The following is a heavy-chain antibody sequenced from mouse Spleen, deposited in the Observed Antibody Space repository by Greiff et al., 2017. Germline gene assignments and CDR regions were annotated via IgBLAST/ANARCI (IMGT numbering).Heavy chain of an antibody. CDR3: ARSSYGAMDY. CDR1: GYTFTSYW. CDR2: IHPNSGST. D-gene: IGHD1-1*01. J-gene: IGHJ4*01. Sequence: VQLQQSGAELVKPGASVKLSCKASGYTFTSYWMHXVKQRPGQGLEWIGMIHPNSGSTNYNEKFKSKATLTVDKSSSTAYMQLSSLTSEDSAVYYCARSSYGAMDYWGQGTSVTVSS. V-gene: IGHV1-64*01.